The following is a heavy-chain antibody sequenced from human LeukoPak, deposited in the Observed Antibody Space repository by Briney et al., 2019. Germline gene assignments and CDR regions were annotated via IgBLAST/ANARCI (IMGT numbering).Heavy chain of an antibody. CDR1: GFTFSSYG. CDR2: IWYDGSNK. Sequence: GGSLRLSCAASGFTFSSYGMHWVRQAPGKGLEGVVVIWYDGSNKYYADSVKGRFTISRDNSKNTLYLQMNSLRAEDTAVYYCARALSGRHDYWGQGTLVTVSS. CDR3: ARALSGRHDY. J-gene: IGHJ4*02. D-gene: IGHD3-3*02. V-gene: IGHV3-33*01.